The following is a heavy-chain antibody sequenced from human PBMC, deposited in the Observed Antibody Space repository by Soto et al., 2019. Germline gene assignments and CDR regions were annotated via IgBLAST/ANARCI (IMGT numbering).Heavy chain of an antibody. J-gene: IGHJ6*02. CDR2: INPNSGGT. CDR1: GYTFTGYY. V-gene: IGHV1-2*04. D-gene: IGHD3-3*01. Sequence: SVKVSCKASGYTFTGYYMHWVRQAPGQGLEWMGWINPNSGGTNYAQKFQGWVTMTRDTSISTAYMELSRLRSDDTAVYYCARLYYDFWSGSYGMDVWGQGTKVTVS. CDR3: ARLYYDFWSGSYGMDV.